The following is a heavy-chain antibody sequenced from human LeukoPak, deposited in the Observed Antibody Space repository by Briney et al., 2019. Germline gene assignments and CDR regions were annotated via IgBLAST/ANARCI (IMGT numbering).Heavy chain of an antibody. Sequence: ASVKVSCKASGYTFTGYYMHWVRQAPGQGLEWMGWINPNSGGTNYAQKFQGWVTMTRDTSISTAYMELSRLRSDDTAVYYCARDYSGGSYYSFDYWGQGTLVTVSS. J-gene: IGHJ4*02. D-gene: IGHD2-15*01. CDR3: ARDYSGGSYYSFDY. CDR1: GYTFTGYY. V-gene: IGHV1-2*04. CDR2: INPNSGGT.